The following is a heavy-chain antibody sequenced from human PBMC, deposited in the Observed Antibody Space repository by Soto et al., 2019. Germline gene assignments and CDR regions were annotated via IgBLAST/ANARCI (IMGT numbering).Heavy chain of an antibody. J-gene: IGHJ4*02. CDR3: ARDRPPLGVVVVAATHYFDY. V-gene: IGHV3-21*01. CDR1: GFTFSSYS. CDR2: ISSSSSYI. D-gene: IGHD2-15*01. Sequence: EVQLVESGGGLVKPGGSLRLSCAASGFTFSSYSMNWVRQAPGKGLEWVSSISSSSSYIYYADSVKGRFTISRDNAKNSLYRQMNSLRAEDTAVYYCARDRPPLGVVVVAATHYFDYWGQGTLVTVSS.